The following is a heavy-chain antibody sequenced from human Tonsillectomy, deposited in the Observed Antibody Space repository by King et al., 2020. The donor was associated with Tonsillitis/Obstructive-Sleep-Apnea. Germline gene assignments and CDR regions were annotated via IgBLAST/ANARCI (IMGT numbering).Heavy chain of an antibody. D-gene: IGHD5-18*01. CDR2: IDPSDSYS. J-gene: IGHJ6*02. Sequence: VQLVESGAEVKKPGESLRISCKGSEYSFTSCWISWVRQMPGKGLEWMGTIDPSDSYSNYSPSFQGHVTISADKSISTAYLQWSSLKASDTAMYYCARHTGYSNGYRYGMDVWGQGTTVTVSS. V-gene: IGHV5-10-1*03. CDR1: EYSFTSCW. CDR3: ARHTGYSNGYRYGMDV.